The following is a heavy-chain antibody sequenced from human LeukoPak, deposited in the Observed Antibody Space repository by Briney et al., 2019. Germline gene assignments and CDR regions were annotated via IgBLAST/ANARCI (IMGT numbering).Heavy chain of an antibody. D-gene: IGHD4-17*01. V-gene: IGHV3-23*01. CDR2: ISDGGGTT. CDR1: GFTFSSCA. Sequence: AGGSLRLSCAASGFTFSSCATSWVRQAPGKGLEWVSGISDGGGTTNYADAVKGRFTISRDKSKNTLFLQMNSLRAEDTAVYYCAKSYGDYLGYFDSWGQGTLVTVSS. CDR3: AKSYGDYLGYFDS. J-gene: IGHJ4*02.